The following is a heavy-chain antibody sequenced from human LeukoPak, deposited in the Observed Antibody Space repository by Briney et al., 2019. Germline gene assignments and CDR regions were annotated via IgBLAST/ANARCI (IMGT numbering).Heavy chain of an antibody. V-gene: IGHV3-74*01. J-gene: IGHJ4*02. CDR3: ARDLGGNDLALDY. Sequence: GGSLRLSCAASGFTSSSYWMHWVRQVPGKGLVWVSRISGDGTARNYADSVKGRFTISRDDAKNTVDLQMNSLRGEDMAVYYCARDLGGNDLALDYWGQGTLVTVSS. CDR1: GFTSSSYW. CDR2: ISGDGTAR. D-gene: IGHD1-1*01.